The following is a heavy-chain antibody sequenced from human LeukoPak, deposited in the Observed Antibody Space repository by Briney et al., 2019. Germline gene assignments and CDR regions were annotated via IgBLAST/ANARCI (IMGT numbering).Heavy chain of an antibody. D-gene: IGHD6-13*01. Sequence: PGGSLRLSCAASGFTFSSYWMSWVRQAPGKGLEWAANIKQDGSEKYYVDSVKGRFTISRDNAKNSLYLQMNSLRAEDTAVYYCAPSRWGEAALDYWGQGTLVTVSS. V-gene: IGHV3-7*01. J-gene: IGHJ4*02. CDR3: APSRWGEAALDY. CDR2: IKQDGSEK. CDR1: GFTFSSYW.